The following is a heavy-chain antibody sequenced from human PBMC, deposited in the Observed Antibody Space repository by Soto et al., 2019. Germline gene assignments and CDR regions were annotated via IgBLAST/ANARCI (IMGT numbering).Heavy chain of an antibody. J-gene: IGHJ1*01. D-gene: IGHD2-15*01. Sequence: QVQLVESGGGVVQPGRSLRLSCAASGFTFSSYAMHWVRQAPGKGLEWVAVISYDGSNKYYADSVKGRFTISRDNSKNTLYLQMNSLRAEDTAVYYCASRYCSGGSCYSEYFQHWGQGTLVTVSS. CDR1: GFTFSSYA. V-gene: IGHV3-30-3*01. CDR2: ISYDGSNK. CDR3: ASRYCSGGSCYSEYFQH.